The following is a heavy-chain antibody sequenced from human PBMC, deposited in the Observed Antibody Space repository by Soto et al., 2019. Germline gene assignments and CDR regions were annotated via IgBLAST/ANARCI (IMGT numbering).Heavy chain of an antibody. D-gene: IGHD1-1*01. J-gene: IGHJ5*02. Sequence: QVQLVQSGAEVKKPGASVKVSCKAIGYSFTSHYIHWVRQAPGQGLEWMGTIYPGGVNIAYAQKFQGRATMTKYTSTSTVYMELNSLTSEDTAVYYCARDQRWHDLVWWFGPWGQGTLVTVSS. V-gene: IGHV1-46*03. CDR2: IYPGGVNI. CDR1: GYSFTSHY. CDR3: ARDQRWHDLVWWFGP.